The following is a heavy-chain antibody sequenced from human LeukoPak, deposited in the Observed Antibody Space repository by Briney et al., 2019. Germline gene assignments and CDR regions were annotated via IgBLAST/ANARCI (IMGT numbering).Heavy chain of an antibody. Sequence: GGSLRLSCAASGFTVSSNYMSWVRQAPGKGLEWVSVIYSGGSTSYADSVKGRFTISRDNSKNTLYLQMNSLRAEDTAVYYCAVTMVWGVVSYYYYGVDVWGQGTTVTVSS. CDR1: GFTVSSNY. D-gene: IGHD3-10*01. V-gene: IGHV3-53*01. CDR2: IYSGGST. J-gene: IGHJ6*02. CDR3: AVTMVWGVVSYYYYGVDV.